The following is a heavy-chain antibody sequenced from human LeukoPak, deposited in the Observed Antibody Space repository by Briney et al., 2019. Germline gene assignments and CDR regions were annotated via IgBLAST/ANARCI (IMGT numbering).Heavy chain of an antibody. J-gene: IGHJ4*02. Sequence: PGGSLRLSCAASGFTVSSNYMSWVRQAPGKGLEWVSVIYSGGSTYYADSVKGRFTISRDNSKNTLYLQMNSLRAEDTAVFYCARDRGGSGWYEFESWGRGTLVTVSS. CDR3: ARDRGGSGWYEFES. CDR1: GFTVSSNY. CDR2: IYSGGST. V-gene: IGHV3-53*01. D-gene: IGHD6-19*01.